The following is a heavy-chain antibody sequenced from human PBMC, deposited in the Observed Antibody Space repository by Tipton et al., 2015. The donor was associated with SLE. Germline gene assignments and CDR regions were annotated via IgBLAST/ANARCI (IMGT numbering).Heavy chain of an antibody. J-gene: IGHJ4*02. D-gene: IGHD3-3*01. CDR1: GFTFSSYA. Sequence: GSLRLSCAASGFTFSSYAMSWVRQAPGKGLEWVSAISGSGGSTYYADSVKGRFTISRDNSKNTLYLQMSSLRAEDTAVYYCVKFDFGVGIYDYWGQGTLVTVSS. CDR2: ISGSGGST. V-gene: IGHV3-23*01. CDR3: VKFDFGVGIYDY.